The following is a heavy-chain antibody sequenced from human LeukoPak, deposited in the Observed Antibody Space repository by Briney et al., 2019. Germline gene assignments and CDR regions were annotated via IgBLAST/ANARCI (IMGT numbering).Heavy chain of an antibody. V-gene: IGHV3-23*01. CDR3: AKGLGFRFYGDYDWFDP. CDR2: ISGSGGST. CDR1: GFTFSSYA. D-gene: IGHD4-17*01. Sequence: GGSLRLSCAASGFTFSSYAMSWVRQAPGKGLEWVSAISGSGGSTYYADSVKGRFTISRDNSKNTLYLQMNSLRAEDTAVYYCAKGLGFRFYGDYDWFDPWGQGTLVTVSS. J-gene: IGHJ5*02.